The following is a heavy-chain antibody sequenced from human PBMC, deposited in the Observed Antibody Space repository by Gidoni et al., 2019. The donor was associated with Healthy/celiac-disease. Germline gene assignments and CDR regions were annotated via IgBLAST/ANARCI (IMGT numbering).Heavy chain of an antibody. Sequence: QVQLVQSGAEVKKPGSSVKVSCKASGGTFSSYTISWVRQAPGQGLEWMGRIIPILGIANYAQKFQGRVTITADKSTSTAYMELSSLRSEDTAVYYCARDLYDFWSGYYNNWFDPWGQGTLVTVSS. J-gene: IGHJ5*02. D-gene: IGHD3-3*01. CDR2: IIPILGIA. CDR1: GGTFSSYT. CDR3: ARDLYDFWSGYYNNWFDP. V-gene: IGHV1-69*08.